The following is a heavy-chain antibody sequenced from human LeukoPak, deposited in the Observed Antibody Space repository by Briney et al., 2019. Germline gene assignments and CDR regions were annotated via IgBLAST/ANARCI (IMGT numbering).Heavy chain of an antibody. J-gene: IGHJ4*02. Sequence: GRSLRLSCAASGFTFSSYAMHWVRQAPGKGLEWVAVIWSDGINKYYADSVKGRFTISRDNSKNTLYLQMNSLRAEDTAVYYCARDFATTYYYDSSGYYYGYWGQGTLVTVSS. D-gene: IGHD3-22*01. CDR2: IWSDGINK. CDR1: GFTFSSYA. V-gene: IGHV3-33*01. CDR3: ARDFATTYYYDSSGYYYGY.